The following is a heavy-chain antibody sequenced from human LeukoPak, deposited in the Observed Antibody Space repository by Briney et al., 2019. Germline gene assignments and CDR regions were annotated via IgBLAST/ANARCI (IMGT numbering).Heavy chain of an antibody. CDR3: ARHRSGYYYGSGSYYNVLNYYYYYMDV. V-gene: IGHV4-39*01. Sequence: PSETLSLTCSVSGGSISSNTYYWGWIRQPPGKGLEWIATINYSGTTHYNPSLKSRVTISADTSNNQLSLKLNSLTAADTAVYYCARHRSGYYYGSGSYYNVLNYYYYYMDVWGKGTTVTISS. CDR2: INYSGTT. J-gene: IGHJ6*03. CDR1: GGSISSNTYY. D-gene: IGHD3-10*01.